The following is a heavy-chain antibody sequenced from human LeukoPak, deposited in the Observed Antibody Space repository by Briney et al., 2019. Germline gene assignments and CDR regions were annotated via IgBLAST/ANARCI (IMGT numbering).Heavy chain of an antibody. CDR2: IYTTDTT. CDR3: ARAEYGNWFDP. CDR1: GFSVSDNY. D-gene: IGHD2-2*01. V-gene: IGHV3-53*01. Sequence: GGSLRLSCAASGFSVSDNYMSWVRQAPGKGLEWVSLIYTTDTTYYADSVKGRFTISRDNSKNTVSLQMNSLRADDTAVYYCARAEYGNWFDPWGQGTLVTVSS. J-gene: IGHJ5*02.